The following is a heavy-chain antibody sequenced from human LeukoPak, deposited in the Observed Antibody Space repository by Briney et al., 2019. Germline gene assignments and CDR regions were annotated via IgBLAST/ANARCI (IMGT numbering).Heavy chain of an antibody. V-gene: IGHV3-23*01. D-gene: IGHD3-10*01. CDR3: AKVYLWFGELLDY. CDR2: ISGSGGST. CDR1: GFTFSSYA. J-gene: IGHJ4*02. Sequence: GGSLRLSCAASGFTFSSYAMSWVRQAPGKGLEWVSAISGSGGSTYYADSVKGRFTISRDNSKSTLYLQMNSLRAEDTAVYYCAKVYLWFGELLDYWGQGTLVTVSS.